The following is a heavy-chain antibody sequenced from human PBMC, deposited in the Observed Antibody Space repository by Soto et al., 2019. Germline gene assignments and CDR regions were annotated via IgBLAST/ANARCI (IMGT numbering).Heavy chain of an antibody. J-gene: IGHJ4*02. CDR1: GFSLSTSAMC. V-gene: IGHV2-70*11. CDR3: ARHQHSSSWYFDY. Sequence: GSGPTLVNPTQTLTLTCSFSGFSLSTSAMCVSWIRQPPGKALEWLARIDRDDDKYYSTSLKTRLTISKDTSKNQVVLAMTNMNPVDSGTYYCARHQHSSSWYFDYWGQGTLVTVSS. D-gene: IGHD6-13*01. CDR2: IDRDDDK.